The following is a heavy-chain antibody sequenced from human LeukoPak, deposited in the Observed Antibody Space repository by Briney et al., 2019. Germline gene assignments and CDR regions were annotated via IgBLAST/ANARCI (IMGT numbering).Heavy chain of an antibody. V-gene: IGHV3-30*18. D-gene: IGHD6-13*01. CDR1: GFTFSSYG. CDR2: ISYDGSNE. J-gene: IGHJ4*02. Sequence: GGSLRLSCAASGFTFSSYGMHWVRQAPGKGLEWVAVISYDGSNEYYADSVKGPFTISRDNSKNTLYLQMNSLRAEDTAVYYCAKDRRALYSIAAAGTFDYWGQGTLVTVSS. CDR3: AKDRRALYSIAAAGTFDY.